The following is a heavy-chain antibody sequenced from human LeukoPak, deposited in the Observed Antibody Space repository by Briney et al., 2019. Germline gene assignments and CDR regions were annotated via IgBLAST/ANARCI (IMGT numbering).Heavy chain of an antibody. J-gene: IGHJ3*02. Sequence: GGSLRLSCAASGFTFSSYWMSWVRQAPGKGLEWVANIKQDGSEKYYVDSVKGRFTISKDNAKNSLYLEMNSLRDEDKAVYYCARDGMGYSDAFDIWGQGTMVTVSS. V-gene: IGHV3-7*01. CDR3: ARDGMGYSDAFDI. D-gene: IGHD3-22*01. CDR2: IKQDGSEK. CDR1: GFTFSSYW.